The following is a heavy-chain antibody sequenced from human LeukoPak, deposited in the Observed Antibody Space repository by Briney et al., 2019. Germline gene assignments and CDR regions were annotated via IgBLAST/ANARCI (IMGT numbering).Heavy chain of an antibody. D-gene: IGHD5-18*01. Sequence: PSETLSLTCAVYGGSFSGYYWSWIRQPAGKGLEWIGRIYTSGSTNYNPSLKSRVTISVDTSKNQFSLKLSSVTAADTAVYYCARDRGKLWPYFDYWGQGTLVTVSS. CDR2: IYTSGST. CDR1: GGSFSGYY. J-gene: IGHJ4*02. V-gene: IGHV4-4*07. CDR3: ARDRGKLWPYFDY.